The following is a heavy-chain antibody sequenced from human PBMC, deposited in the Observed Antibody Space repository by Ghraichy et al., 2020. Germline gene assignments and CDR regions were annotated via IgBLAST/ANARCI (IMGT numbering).Heavy chain of an antibody. V-gene: IGHV3-23*01. J-gene: IGHJ4*02. CDR1: GFTFSSYA. D-gene: IGHD3-22*01. CDR3: AKVAITMIVVVSPYFDY. CDR2: ISGSGGST. Sequence: GTLNISCAASGFTFSSYAMSWVRQAPGKGLEWVSAISGSGGSTYYADSVKGRFTISRDNSKNTLYLQMNSLRAEDTAVYYCAKVAITMIVVVSPYFDYWGQGTLVTVSS.